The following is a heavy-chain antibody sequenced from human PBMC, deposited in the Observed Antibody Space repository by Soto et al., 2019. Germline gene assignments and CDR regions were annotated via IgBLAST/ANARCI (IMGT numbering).Heavy chain of an antibody. CDR3: ARALCRLPCEY. J-gene: IGHJ4*02. V-gene: IGHV3-33*01. Sequence: QVQLVESGGGVVQPGRSLRLSCAASGFTFSSYGMHWGRQAPGKGLEWVAVIWYDGSNKYYADYVKGRFTISRDNSKNTLYLQMNSLRAEDTAVYYCARALCRLPCEYWGEGTLGTVS. CDR2: IWYDGSNK. D-gene: IGHD2-21*02. CDR1: GFTFSSYG.